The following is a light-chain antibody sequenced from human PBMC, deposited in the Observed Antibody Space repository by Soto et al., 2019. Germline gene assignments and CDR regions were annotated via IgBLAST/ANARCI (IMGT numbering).Light chain of an antibody. Sequence: QSVLTQPASVSGSPGQSITISCTGTSSDVGSYNLVSWYQQHPGKAPKLMIYEVSKRPSGVSNRFSGSKSGNTASLTISGLQAEDEADYYCCSYAGSSTLDYVFATGTKLTVL. CDR1: SSDVGSYNL. CDR2: EVS. CDR3: CSYAGSSTLDYV. J-gene: IGLJ1*01. V-gene: IGLV2-23*02.